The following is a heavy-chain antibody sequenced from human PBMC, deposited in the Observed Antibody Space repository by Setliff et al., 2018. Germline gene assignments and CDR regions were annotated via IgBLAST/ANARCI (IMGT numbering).Heavy chain of an antibody. V-gene: IGHV4-4*07. Sequence: LSLTCTVSGDSISNYYWNWIRQPAGKGLEWIGRIYVTESTKYNPSLKSRVTLSIDTSKNQFSLKLSSVTAADAALYYGAASRAYTGAVEEWFLPKTFDFWGQGSPVTVSS. CDR3: AASRAYTGAVEEWFLPKTFDF. J-gene: IGHJ4*02. CDR2: IYVTEST. D-gene: IGHD3-10*01. CDR1: GDSISNYY.